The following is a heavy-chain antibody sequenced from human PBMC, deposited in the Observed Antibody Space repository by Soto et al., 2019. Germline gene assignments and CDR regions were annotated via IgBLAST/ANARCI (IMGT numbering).Heavy chain of an antibody. Sequence: GASVKVSCKASGYTFTSYGISWVRQAPGQGLEWMGWISAYNGNTNYAQKLQGRVTMTTDTSTSTVYMELCSLRSEDTAVYYCARDLLGTAFDYWGQGTLVTVSS. CDR2: ISAYNGNT. CDR1: GYTFTSYG. D-gene: IGHD2-21*02. V-gene: IGHV1-18*01. CDR3: ARDLLGTAFDY. J-gene: IGHJ4*02.